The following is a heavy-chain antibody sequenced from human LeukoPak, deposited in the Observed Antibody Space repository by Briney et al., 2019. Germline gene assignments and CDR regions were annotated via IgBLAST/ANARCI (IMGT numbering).Heavy chain of an antibody. Sequence: ASVKVSCKTSGYSFTSYGLNWVRQAPGQGLEWMGWISPYNGNTNYAQKLQDRVSMTTDSSTSTAYMELRSLTSDDTAVYYCARGTAFDIWGQGTLVTVS. CDR2: ISPYNGNT. CDR3: ARGTAFDI. V-gene: IGHV1-18*01. J-gene: IGHJ3*02. CDR1: GYSFTSYG.